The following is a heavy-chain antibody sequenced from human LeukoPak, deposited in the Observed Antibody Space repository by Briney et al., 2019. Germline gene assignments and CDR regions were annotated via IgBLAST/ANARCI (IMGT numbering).Heavy chain of an antibody. CDR3: ATTNGAWYFDL. D-gene: IGHD2-8*01. CDR2: ISSSSSYI. V-gene: IGHV3-21*01. Sequence: PGGSLRLSCAASGFTVSSNYMNWVRQAPGKGLEWVSSISSSSSYIYYADSVKGRFTISRDNAKNSLYLQMNSLRAEDTAVYYCATTNGAWYFDLWGRGTLVTVSS. CDR1: GFTVSSNY. J-gene: IGHJ2*01.